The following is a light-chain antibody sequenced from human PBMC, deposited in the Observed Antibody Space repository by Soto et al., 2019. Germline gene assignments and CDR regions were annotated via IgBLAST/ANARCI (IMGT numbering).Light chain of an antibody. J-gene: IGKJ5*01. CDR1: QSVSSN. CDR3: QQYNYYVT. CDR2: GAS. V-gene: IGKV3-15*01. Sequence: EIVMTQSPATQSVSPGERTTLSCRASQSVSSNLAWYQHKPGQAPRLLIFGASTRATGIPARFSGSGSGTDFTLTITSLQSEDFAVYYCQQYNYYVTFGQGTRLEIK.